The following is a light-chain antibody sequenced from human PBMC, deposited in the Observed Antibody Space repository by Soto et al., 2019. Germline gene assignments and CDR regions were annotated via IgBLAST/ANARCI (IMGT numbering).Light chain of an antibody. CDR2: EVS. J-gene: IGLJ2*01. CDR3: SSYGGSNTVV. Sequence: QSALTQPPSASGSPGQSVTISCTGSSSDVGGYNYVSWYQHHPGKAPKLMIYEVSKRPSGVPARLSGSKSGNTASLTVAGLQAEDEADYDCSSYGGSNTVVFGGGTKLTVL. CDR1: SSDVGGYNY. V-gene: IGLV2-8*01.